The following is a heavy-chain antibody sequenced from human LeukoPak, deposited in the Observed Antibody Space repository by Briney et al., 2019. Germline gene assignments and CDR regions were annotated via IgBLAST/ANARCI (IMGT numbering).Heavy chain of an antibody. CDR3: ARVERYFDWSLDY. D-gene: IGHD3-9*01. J-gene: IGHJ4*02. Sequence: SETLSLTCTVSGGSISSGDYYWSWIRQPPGKGLEWIGYIYYSGSTYYNPSLKSRVTISVDTSKNQSSLKLSSVTAADTAVYYCARVERYFDWSLDYWGQGTLVTVSS. CDR2: IYYSGST. CDR1: GGSISSGDYY. V-gene: IGHV4-30-4*01.